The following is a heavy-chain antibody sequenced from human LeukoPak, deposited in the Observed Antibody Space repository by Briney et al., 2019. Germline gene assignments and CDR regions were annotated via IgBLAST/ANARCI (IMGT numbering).Heavy chain of an antibody. Sequence: GGSLRLSCAASGMSFSSYSLNWVRQAPGKGLEWVSSISRDSSDINYADSVKGRFTVSRDNAKNSLYLQMNSLRAEDTAVYYCAREWRYSSSWGDYWGQGTLVTVSS. CDR3: AREWRYSSSWGDY. CDR2: ISRDSSDI. D-gene: IGHD6-13*01. CDR1: GMSFSSYS. V-gene: IGHV3-21*01. J-gene: IGHJ4*02.